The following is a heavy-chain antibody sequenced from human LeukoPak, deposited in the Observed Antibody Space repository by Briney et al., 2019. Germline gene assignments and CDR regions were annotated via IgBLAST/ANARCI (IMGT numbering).Heavy chain of an antibody. Sequence: GGSLRLSCEASGFTFTTYSMTWVRQAPGKGLEWVSIISSGSSAIFSADALKGRFTISRDDAKNLLYLDMNSLRGEDTAMYYCARVQGGGYRTADSWGQGTLVTVSS. CDR2: ISSGSSAI. CDR3: ARVQGGGYRTADS. V-gene: IGHV3-21*01. J-gene: IGHJ4*02. D-gene: IGHD6-25*01. CDR1: GFTFTTYS.